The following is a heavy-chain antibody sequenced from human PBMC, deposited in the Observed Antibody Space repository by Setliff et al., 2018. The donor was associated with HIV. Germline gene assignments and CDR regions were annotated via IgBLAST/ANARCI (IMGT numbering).Heavy chain of an antibody. D-gene: IGHD3-10*01. J-gene: IGHJ5*02. Sequence: SETLSLTCTVTGGSISSGGFYWTWIRQHPGKGLEWIGYIYNTGSTYHSPSLQSRVTISVDTSKNQFSLKLSSVTTADTAVYYCARHSGVASPNWFDPWGQGTLVTVSS. CDR3: ARHSGVASPNWFDP. CDR2: IYNTGST. CDR1: GGSISSGGFY. V-gene: IGHV4-31*03.